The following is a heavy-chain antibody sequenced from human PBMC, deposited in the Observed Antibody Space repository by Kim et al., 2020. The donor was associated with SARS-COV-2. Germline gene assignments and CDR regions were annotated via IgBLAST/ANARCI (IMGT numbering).Heavy chain of an antibody. J-gene: IGHJ5*02. CDR2: ISNSDYGGAT. CDR1: GFLVSQYE. D-gene: IGHD3-3*01. CDR3: ARTLSGFYLGDGFDP. V-gene: IGHV3-48*03. Sequence: GGSLRLSCVASGFLVSQYEMNWVRLAPGEGLEWVSYISNSDYGGATYYADSVKGRFTLSRDNAKNSLFLQMNSLGPEDTAIYYCARTLSGFYLGDGFDPWGQGTLVSVSS.